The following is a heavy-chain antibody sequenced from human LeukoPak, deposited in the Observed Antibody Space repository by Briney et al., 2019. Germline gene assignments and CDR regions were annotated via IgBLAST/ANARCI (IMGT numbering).Heavy chain of an antibody. CDR1: GGTFSSYA. D-gene: IGHD1-7*01. J-gene: IGHJ5*02. CDR2: IIPIFGTA. Sequence: ASVKVSCKASGGTFSSYAISWVRQAPGQGLEWTGGIIPIFGTANYAQKFQGRVTITTDESTSTAYMELSSLRSEDTAVYYCARDNYAGANWFDPWGQGTLVTVSS. V-gene: IGHV1-69*05. CDR3: ARDNYAGANWFDP.